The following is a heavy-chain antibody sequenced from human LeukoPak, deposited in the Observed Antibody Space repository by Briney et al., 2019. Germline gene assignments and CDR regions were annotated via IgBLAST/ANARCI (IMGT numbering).Heavy chain of an antibody. J-gene: IGHJ4*02. V-gene: IGHV3-15*01. CDR1: GFTFDKAW. D-gene: IGHD6-13*01. CDR3: ARVVAAAGNDY. Sequence: PGGSLRLSCAASGFTFDKAWMTWVRQAPGKGLEWVGRIKSKIHGGTIDYAAPVKGRFTISRDDSENTVYLQMSSLRAEDTAVYYCARVVAAAGNDYWGQGTLVTVSS. CDR2: IKSKIHGGTI.